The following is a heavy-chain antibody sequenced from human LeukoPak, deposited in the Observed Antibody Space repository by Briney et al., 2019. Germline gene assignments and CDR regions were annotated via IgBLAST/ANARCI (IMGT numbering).Heavy chain of an antibody. J-gene: IGHJ4*02. D-gene: IGHD2-15*01. CDR3: ARDRGWAPLDY. CDR2: IYYSGST. V-gene: IGHV4-59*01. Sequence: SETLSLTCTVSGGSISSYYWSWIRQPPGKGLEWIGYIYYSGSTNYNPSLKSRVTISVDTSKNQFSLKLSSVTAADTAVYYCARDRGWAPLDYWGQGTQVTVSS. CDR1: GGSISSYY.